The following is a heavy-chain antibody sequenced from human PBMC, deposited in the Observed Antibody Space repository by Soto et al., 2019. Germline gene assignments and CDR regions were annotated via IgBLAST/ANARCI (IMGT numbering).Heavy chain of an antibody. CDR2: IYQARST. CDR3: ARVWGALAPIAGWFGP. Sequence: QVQLQESGPGLVKPSGTLSLTCAVSNGSITSGNWWRWVRQPPGKGLEWIGDIYQARSTNYNPSLRSRVITSVSKSKNNFSLSLSSVTAADTAVYFCARVWGALAPIAGWFGPWGRGILVTVSS. V-gene: IGHV4-4*02. CDR1: NGSITSGNW. J-gene: IGHJ5*02. D-gene: IGHD3-16*01.